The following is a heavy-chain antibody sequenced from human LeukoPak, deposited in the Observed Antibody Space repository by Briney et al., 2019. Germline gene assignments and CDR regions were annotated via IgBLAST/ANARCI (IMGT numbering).Heavy chain of an antibody. V-gene: IGHV4-4*07. Sequence: SETLSLTCTVSGGSISSYYWSWIRQPAGKGLEWTGRIYTSGSTNYNPSLKSRVTISVDKSKNQFSLKLSSVTAADTAVYYCARAAGTRRPPGGYDSGWFDPWGQGTLVAVSS. CDR3: ARAAGTRRPPGGYDSGWFDP. CDR1: GGSISSYY. D-gene: IGHD5-12*01. J-gene: IGHJ5*02. CDR2: IYTSGST.